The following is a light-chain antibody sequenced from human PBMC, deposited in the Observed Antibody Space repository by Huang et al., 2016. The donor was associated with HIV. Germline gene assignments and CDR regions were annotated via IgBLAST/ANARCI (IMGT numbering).Light chain of an antibody. CDR3: QQYGSSPIT. CDR2: DAS. Sequence: EIVLTQSPATLSVSPGERATLSCGASQSVSSGYLAWYQQKPGLAPRLLSYDASSRATGIPDRFSGSVSGTDFTSTISRLEPEDFAVYYCQQYGSSPITFGQGTRLEIK. V-gene: IGKV3D-20*01. CDR1: QSVSSGY. J-gene: IGKJ5*01.